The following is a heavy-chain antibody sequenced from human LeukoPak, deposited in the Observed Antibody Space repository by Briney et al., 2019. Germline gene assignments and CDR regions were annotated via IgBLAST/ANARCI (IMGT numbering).Heavy chain of an antibody. J-gene: IGHJ3*02. CDR2: TFYRSKWYN. CDR3: VRYNSGWRAFDI. Sequence: SQTLSLTCAISGDSVSSNSAAWNWIRQSPSRGLEWLGRTFYRSKWYNDYTASVKSRITINPDTSKNQFSLQLNSVTPEDTAVYYCVRYNSGWRAFDIWGEGTMVTVSS. D-gene: IGHD6-19*01. V-gene: IGHV6-1*01. CDR1: GDSVSSNSAA.